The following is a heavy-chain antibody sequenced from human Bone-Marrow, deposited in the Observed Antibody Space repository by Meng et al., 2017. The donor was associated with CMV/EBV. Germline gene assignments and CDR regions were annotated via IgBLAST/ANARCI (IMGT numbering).Heavy chain of an antibody. CDR1: GGTFSSYA. V-gene: IGHV1-69*10. J-gene: IGHJ5*02. CDR3: ASQGFSPGSSTRWNNWFDP. D-gene: IGHD6-13*01. Sequence: SVKVSCKASGGTFSSYAISWVRQAPGQGLEWMGGIIPILGIANYAQKFQGRVTITADKSTSTAYMELSSLRSEDTAVYYCASQGFSPGSSTRWNNWFDPWGQGTLVTVSS. CDR2: IIPILGIA.